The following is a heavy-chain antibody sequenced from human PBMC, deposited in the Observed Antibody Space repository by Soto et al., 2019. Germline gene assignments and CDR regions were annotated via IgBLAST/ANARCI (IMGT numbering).Heavy chain of an antibody. CDR1: GGSISSYY. V-gene: IGHV4-59*01. J-gene: IGHJ5*02. Sequence: SETLSLTCTVSGGSISSYYWSWIRQPPGEGLEWIGYIHDSGSTNYNPSLKNRVTISVDTPTNQFSLRLSSVTAADTAVYYCARGLGYCSSTRCPTWFDPWGRGTLVTVSS. D-gene: IGHD2-2*01. CDR3: ARGLGYCSSTRCPTWFDP. CDR2: IHDSGST.